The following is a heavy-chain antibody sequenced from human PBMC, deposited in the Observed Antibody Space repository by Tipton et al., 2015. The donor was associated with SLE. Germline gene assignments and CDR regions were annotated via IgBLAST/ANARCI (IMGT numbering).Heavy chain of an antibody. V-gene: IGHV4-30-2*01. J-gene: IGHJ5*02. CDR2: IYHTGVT. D-gene: IGHD1-26*01. CDR3: ARSLSRKWTLDR. CDR1: GGSIISGVNS. Sequence: TLSLTCTVSGGSIISGVNSWSWIRQPPGKGLEWIGYIYHTGVTFYNPSLRRRVTISVDRSKNQLSLRLTSVTAADTAVYYCARSLSRKWTLDRWGQGTLVTVSS.